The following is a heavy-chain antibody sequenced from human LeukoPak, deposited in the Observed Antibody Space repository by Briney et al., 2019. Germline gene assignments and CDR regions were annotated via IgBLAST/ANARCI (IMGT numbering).Heavy chain of an antibody. V-gene: IGHV3-21*04. Sequence: GESLRLSCAASGFTFSTYNMNWVRQAPGKGLEWVSSITSSSRYIYYADSVKGRFTISRDKSKNSLYLQMNSPRAEDTALYYCAKDNYESGSYGDGFDPWGQGTLVTVSS. CDR1: GFTFSTYN. CDR3: AKDNYESGSYGDGFDP. D-gene: IGHD1-26*01. J-gene: IGHJ5*02. CDR2: ITSSSRYI.